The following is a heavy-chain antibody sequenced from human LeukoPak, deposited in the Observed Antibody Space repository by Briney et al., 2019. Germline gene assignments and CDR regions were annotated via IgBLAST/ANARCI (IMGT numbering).Heavy chain of an antibody. D-gene: IGHD3-16*01. Sequence: GGSLRLSCAASGFTFSTYGMLWVRQAPGQGPEWVALIRYDGSNKYYADSVKGRFTISRDNSKNTLYLQMSSLRVEDTAMYYCASDRGDWGQGTLVTVSS. V-gene: IGHV3-30*02. CDR2: IRYDGSNK. CDR3: ASDRGD. J-gene: IGHJ4*02. CDR1: GFTFSTYG.